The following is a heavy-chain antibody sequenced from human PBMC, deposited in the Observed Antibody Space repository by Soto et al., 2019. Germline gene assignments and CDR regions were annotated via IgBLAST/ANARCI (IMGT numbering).Heavy chain of an antibody. V-gene: IGHV3-7*01. CDR2: IKEDGSEK. CDR1: GFTFSSYA. J-gene: IGHJ4*02. Sequence: GSLRLSCAASGFTFSSYAMSWARQAPGKGLEWVATIKEDGSEKYYVDSVKGRFSISRDNARNSLYLQMNSLRAEDTAVYYCARASETFWGRGTLVTVSS. CDR3: ARASETF. D-gene: IGHD3-16*01.